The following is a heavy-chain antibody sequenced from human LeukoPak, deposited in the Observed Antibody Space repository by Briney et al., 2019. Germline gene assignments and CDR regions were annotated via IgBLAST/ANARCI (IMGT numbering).Heavy chain of an antibody. CDR3: ARLRYYYDSSGYYYYDAFDI. CDR2: INHSGST. D-gene: IGHD3-22*01. CDR1: GGSFSGYY. J-gene: IGHJ3*02. V-gene: IGHV4-34*01. Sequence: SETLSLTCAVYGGSFSGYYWSWIRQPPGRGLEWIGEINHSGSTNYNPSLKSRVTISVDTSKNQFSLKLSSVTAADTAVYYCARLRYYYDSSGYYYYDAFDIWGQGTMVTVSS.